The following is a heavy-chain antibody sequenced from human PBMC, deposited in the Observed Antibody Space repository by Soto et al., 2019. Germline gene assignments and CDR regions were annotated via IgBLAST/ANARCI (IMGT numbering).Heavy chain of an antibody. CDR3: ARGSVVRGVIPFDY. J-gene: IGHJ4*02. CDR2: INPSSGTT. Sequence: ASVKVSCKASGYTFASYYMQWVRQAPGQGLEWMGIINPSSGTTSYAQKFQGRVTMTRDTSTSTVYMELSSLRSEDTAMYYCARGSVVRGVIPFDYWGQGTLVTVSS. D-gene: IGHD3-10*01. CDR1: GYTFASYY. V-gene: IGHV1-46*03.